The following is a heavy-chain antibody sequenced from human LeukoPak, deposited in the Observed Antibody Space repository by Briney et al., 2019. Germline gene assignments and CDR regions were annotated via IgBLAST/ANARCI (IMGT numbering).Heavy chain of an antibody. CDR2: ISYDGSNK. D-gene: IGHD2-2*01. CDR1: GFTFSSYA. V-gene: IGHV3-30-3*01. CDR3: ARDSCGSPSCFDY. J-gene: IGHJ4*02. Sequence: GRSLRLSCAASGFTFSSYAKHWVRQAPGKGLEWVAVISYDGSNKYYADSVKGRFTISRDQSKNTLFLQVNSLRAEDTAVYYCARDSCGSPSCFDYWGQGTLVTVSS.